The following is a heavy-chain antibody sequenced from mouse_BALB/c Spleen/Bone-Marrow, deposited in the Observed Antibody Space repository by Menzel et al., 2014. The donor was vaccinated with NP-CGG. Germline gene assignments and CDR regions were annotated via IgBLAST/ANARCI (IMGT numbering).Heavy chain of an antibody. CDR2: IDTANGNT. V-gene: IGHV14-3*02. CDR1: GFNIKDTY. D-gene: IGHD2-1*01. Sequence: EVQLQESGAELVKPGASVKLSCTASGFNIKDTYMHWVKQRPEQGLEWIGRIDTANGNTKYDPKFQGKATITADTSSNTAYPQLSSLTSEDTAVYYCARYGNGLMDYWGQGTSVTVSS. J-gene: IGHJ4*01. CDR3: ARYGNGLMDY.